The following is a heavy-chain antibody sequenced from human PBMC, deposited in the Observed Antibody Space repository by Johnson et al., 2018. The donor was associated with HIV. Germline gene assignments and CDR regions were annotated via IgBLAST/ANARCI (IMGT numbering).Heavy chain of an antibody. V-gene: IGHV3-53*01. J-gene: IGHJ3*02. Sequence: VQLVESGGGLIQAGGPLRPSGPASGLFVSNNYMTWVRQAPGTGLEWVSLIYNGTPFYADPVKGRFTISRDNSKNTLYLQMNSLRAEDTAVYYCTRESTEAFDIWGQGTMVTVSS. CDR2: IYNGTP. CDR1: GLFVSNNY. D-gene: IGHD1-14*01. CDR3: TRESTEAFDI.